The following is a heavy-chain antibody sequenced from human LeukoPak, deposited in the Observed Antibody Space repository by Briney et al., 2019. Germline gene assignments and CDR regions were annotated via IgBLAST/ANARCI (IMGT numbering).Heavy chain of an antibody. CDR1: GFTVSDYH. D-gene: IGHD3-16*01. Sequence: GGSLRLSCAASGFTVSDYHIDWVRQAPGKGLEWIGRIRNKLRESRTEYVASVNGRFTISRDDSHNSVYLQMDSLKSEDTAVYFCSRDGGDSYHSAFDFWGQGTMVTVSS. V-gene: IGHV3-72*01. CDR3: SRDGGDSYHSAFDF. J-gene: IGHJ3*01. CDR2: IRNKLRESRT.